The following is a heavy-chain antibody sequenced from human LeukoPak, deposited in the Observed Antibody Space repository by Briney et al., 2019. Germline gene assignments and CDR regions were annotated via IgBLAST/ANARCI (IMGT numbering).Heavy chain of an antibody. J-gene: IGHJ4*01. CDR1: GGSISPNY. CDR3: ARDYGGKLDY. V-gene: IGHV4-59*01. D-gene: IGHD3-10*01. Sequence: SETLSLTCSVSGGSISPNYWSWVRQPPGKGLEWLGYIHYSGSTDYTPPLKGRLTISVDTSKNQFSLTLTSVTEADTALYFCARDYGGKLDYWGHGTLVSVSS. CDR2: IHYSGST.